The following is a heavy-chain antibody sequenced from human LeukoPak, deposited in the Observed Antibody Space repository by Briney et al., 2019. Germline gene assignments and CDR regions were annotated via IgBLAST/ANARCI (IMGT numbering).Heavy chain of an antibody. D-gene: IGHD3-10*01. V-gene: IGHV1-3*01. Sequence: ASVKVSCKASGYTFTSYALHWGRQAPGHRLEWLGWINAGNDHTKYSQKCQGRVTIIRDTSASTAYMELSSLRSEATAVYYCARTDLYYYASGRNNWFDPWGQGTLVTVSS. CDR2: INAGNDHT. CDR3: ARTDLYYYASGRNNWFDP. J-gene: IGHJ5*02. CDR1: GYTFTSYA.